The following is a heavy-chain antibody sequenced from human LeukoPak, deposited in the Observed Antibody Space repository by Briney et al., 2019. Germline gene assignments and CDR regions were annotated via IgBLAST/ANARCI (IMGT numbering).Heavy chain of an antibody. Sequence: GASVKVSCKASGGTFSSYAISWVRQAPGQGLEWMGRIIPILGIANYAQKFQGRVTITADKSTSTAYMELSSLRSGDTAVYYCARDAPSYGSGSYYFDYWGQGTLVTVSS. D-gene: IGHD3-10*01. CDR3: ARDAPSYGSGSYYFDY. J-gene: IGHJ4*02. V-gene: IGHV1-69*04. CDR2: IIPILGIA. CDR1: GGTFSSYA.